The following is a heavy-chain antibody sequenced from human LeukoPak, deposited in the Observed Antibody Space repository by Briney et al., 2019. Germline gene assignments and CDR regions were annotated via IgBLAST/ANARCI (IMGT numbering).Heavy chain of an antibody. CDR3: ARDPTSYIYGQEDY. CDR2: INHSGST. CDR1: GGSFSGYY. Sequence: PSETLSLTCAVYGGSFSGYYWSWIRQPPGKGLEWIGEINHSGSTNYNPSLKSRVTISVDTSKNQFSLKLSSVTAADTAVYYCARDPTSYIYGQEDYWGQGTLVTVSS. J-gene: IGHJ4*02. D-gene: IGHD5-18*01. V-gene: IGHV4-34*01.